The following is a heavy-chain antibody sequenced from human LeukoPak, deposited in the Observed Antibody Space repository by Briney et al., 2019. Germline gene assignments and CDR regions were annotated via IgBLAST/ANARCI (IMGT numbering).Heavy chain of an antibody. CDR3: AREPGYCTNAVCYPYNWFDP. J-gene: IGHJ5*02. CDR1: DFTFSTYS. CDR2: ISSSSSYI. Sequence: GGSLRLSCAASDFTFSTYSMNWVRQAPEKGLEWVSSISSSSSYISYADSVKGRFTISRDNAKNSLYLQMNSLRAEDTAVYYSAREPGYCTNAVCYPYNWFDPWGQGTLVTVSS. V-gene: IGHV3-21*01. D-gene: IGHD2-8*01.